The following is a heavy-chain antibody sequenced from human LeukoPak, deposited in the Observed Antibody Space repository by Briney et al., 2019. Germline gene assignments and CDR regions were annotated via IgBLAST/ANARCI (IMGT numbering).Heavy chain of an antibody. Sequence: PSETLSLTCTVSGGSISSDYWSWIRQPAGKGLEWIGRIYTSGSTNYNPSLRSRVTMSVDASKNQFSLKLNSVTAADTAVYYCASEGGEYCSRPIDYWGQGTLVTVSS. CDR1: GGSISSDY. J-gene: IGHJ4*02. V-gene: IGHV4-4*07. CDR3: ASEGGEYCSRPIDY. CDR2: IYTSGST. D-gene: IGHD6-13*01.